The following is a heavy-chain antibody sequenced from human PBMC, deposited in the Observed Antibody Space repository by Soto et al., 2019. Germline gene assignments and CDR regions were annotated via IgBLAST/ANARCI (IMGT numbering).Heavy chain of an antibody. CDR1: GGTFGNSA. CDR2: IIPIFPTP. CDR3: SRDKARLQIGSNYYHGMDV. V-gene: IGHV1-69*12. J-gene: IGHJ6*02. D-gene: IGHD1-1*01. Sequence: QVQLVQSGAEVKKSGSSVSVSCKASGGTFGNSAISWVRQAPVLGLEWRGGIIPIFPTPDYAQKFQRRVTSTADETTSTPYMELTSLISEDTAVYYCSRDKARLQIGSNYYHGMDVWGQGTTVTVSS.